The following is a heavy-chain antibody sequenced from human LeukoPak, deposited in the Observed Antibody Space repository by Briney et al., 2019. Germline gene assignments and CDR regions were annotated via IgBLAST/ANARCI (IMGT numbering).Heavy chain of an antibody. CDR1: GGSFSGYY. V-gene: IGHV4-34*01. D-gene: IGHD5-18*01. CDR3: ARVDTSMVTVDY. CDR2: IYYSGTS. Sequence: SETLSLTCAVYGGSFSGYYWSWIRQPPGKGLEWIGSIYYSGTSYYNPSLKSRVTISVDASKNQFSLKMNFVTAADTAVYYCARVDTSMVTVDYWGQGTLVTVSS. J-gene: IGHJ4*02.